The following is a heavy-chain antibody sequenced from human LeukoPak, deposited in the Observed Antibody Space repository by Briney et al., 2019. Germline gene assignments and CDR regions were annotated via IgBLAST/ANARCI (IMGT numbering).Heavy chain of an antibody. CDR3: ARDGTSTDAY. D-gene: IGHD2-2*01. J-gene: IGHJ4*02. V-gene: IGHV1-18*01. Sequence: ASVRVSCKPSGYTFSNFGINWVRQAPGQGLEWMGWISGNNDNPNYGQKFQGRFTVTTDSSTSTAYMELRNLRFDDTAVYYCARDGTSTDAYWGQGTLVTVYS. CDR1: GYTFSNFG. CDR2: ISGNNDNP.